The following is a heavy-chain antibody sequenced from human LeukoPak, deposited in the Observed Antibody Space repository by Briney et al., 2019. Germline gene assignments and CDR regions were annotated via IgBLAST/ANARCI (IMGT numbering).Heavy chain of an antibody. CDR3: ARNRGYSYGQFDY. CDR1: VGTFSSYA. D-gene: IGHD5-18*01. Sequence: SVKVSCKASVGTFSSYAISWVRQAPGQGLEWMGGVIPIFGTANYAQKFQGRVTITADKSTSTAYMELSSLRSEDTAVYYCARNRGYSYGQFDYWGQGTLVTVSS. J-gene: IGHJ4*02. CDR2: VIPIFGTA. V-gene: IGHV1-69*06.